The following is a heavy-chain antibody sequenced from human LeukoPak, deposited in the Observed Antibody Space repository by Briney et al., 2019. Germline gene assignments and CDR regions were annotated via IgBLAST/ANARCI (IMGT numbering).Heavy chain of an antibody. V-gene: IGHV1-69*04. D-gene: IGHD2-15*01. CDR1: GGTFSSYT. Sequence: SVKVSCKASGGTFSSYTISWVRQAPGQGLEWMGRIIPILGIANYAQKFQGRVTITADKSTSTAYMELSSLRSEDTAVYYCARDLGYCSGGSCYNWFDPWGLGTLVTVSS. CDR3: ARDLGYCSGGSCYNWFDP. J-gene: IGHJ5*02. CDR2: IIPILGIA.